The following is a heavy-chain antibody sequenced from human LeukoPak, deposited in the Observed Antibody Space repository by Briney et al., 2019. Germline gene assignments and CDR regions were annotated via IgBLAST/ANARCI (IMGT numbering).Heavy chain of an antibody. CDR3: ATTDY. CDR1: GGTFTSYT. CDR2: IIPMSGTV. V-gene: IGHV1-69*05. Sequence: SVKVSCKASGGTFTSYTVSWVRQTPGQGLEWMGRIIPMSGTVKYAQKFQGRVTITTDESTSTAYMELSSLRSEDTAVYYCATTDYWGQGTLVTVSS. J-gene: IGHJ4*02.